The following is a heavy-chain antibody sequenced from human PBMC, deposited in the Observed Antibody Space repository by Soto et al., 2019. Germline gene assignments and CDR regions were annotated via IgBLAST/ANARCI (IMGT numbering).Heavy chain of an antibody. D-gene: IGHD2-21*02. CDR1: GFTFSTYW. CDR2: LQTDGSHP. J-gene: IGHJ4*02. CDR3: ARGGDPDY. Sequence: GGSLRLSFAASGFTFSTYWMHWVRQAPGEGLMWVSRLQTDGSHPDYADSVKGRFTISRDNAKNTLYLQMNNLRAEDTAVYYCARGGDPDYWGQGTLVTVS. V-gene: IGHV3-74*01.